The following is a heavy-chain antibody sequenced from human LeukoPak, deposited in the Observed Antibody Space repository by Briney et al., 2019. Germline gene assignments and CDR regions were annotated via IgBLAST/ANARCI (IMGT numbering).Heavy chain of an antibody. J-gene: IGHJ5*02. D-gene: IGHD2-15*01. CDR3: ARDIGYCSGGSCNNWFDP. CDR1: GYTFTSYG. Sequence: GASVKVSCKASGYTFTSYGISRVRQAPGQGRGWMGWIGAYNGNTNYAQKLQGRGTMTTDTSTSTASMELRTLRSADTAVYYCARDIGYCSGGSCNNWFDPWGQGTLVTLSS. CDR2: IGAYNGNT. V-gene: IGHV1-18*01.